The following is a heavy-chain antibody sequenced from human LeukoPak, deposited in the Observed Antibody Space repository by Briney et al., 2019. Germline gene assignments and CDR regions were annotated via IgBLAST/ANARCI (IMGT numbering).Heavy chain of an antibody. J-gene: IGHJ5*02. CDR3: ASAPRYSSSWPNNWFDP. D-gene: IGHD6-13*01. CDR1: GGTFSSYA. CDR2: IIPIFGTA. Sequence: ASVKVSCKASGGTFSSYAISWVRQAPGRGLEWMGGIIPIFGTANYAQKFQGRVTITADESTSTAYMELSSLRSEDTAVYFCASAPRYSSSWPNNWFDPWGQGTLVTVSS. V-gene: IGHV1-69*13.